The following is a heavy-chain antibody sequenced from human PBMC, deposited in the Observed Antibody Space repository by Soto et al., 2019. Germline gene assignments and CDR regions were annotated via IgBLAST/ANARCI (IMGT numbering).Heavy chain of an antibody. CDR3: ARGLGTVDE. V-gene: IGHV1-46*03. D-gene: IGHD4-4*01. CDR1: GYTLTNFY. Sequence: QVQLVQSGAEVKKPGASVKVSCKASGYTLTNFYIHWVRQAPGQGLEWMGIINPNSGSTNYAHNSQGRVTITRDRSPSTVYTDLGSLRSEATAVYYCARGLGTVDEWGRGTRVTGSS. J-gene: IGHJ4*02. CDR2: INPNSGST.